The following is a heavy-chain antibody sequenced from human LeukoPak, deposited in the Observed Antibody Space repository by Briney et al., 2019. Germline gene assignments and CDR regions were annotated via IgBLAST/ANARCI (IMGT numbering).Heavy chain of an antibody. Sequence: GGSLRLSCAASGFTFSSYAMSWVRRAPGKGLEWVSAISGSGGSTYYADSVKGRFTISRDNSKNTLYLQMNSLRAEDTAVYYCAKDLGIAVARALGGYWGQGTLVTVSS. V-gene: IGHV3-23*01. CDR2: ISGSGGST. D-gene: IGHD6-19*01. CDR1: GFTFSSYA. CDR3: AKDLGIAVARALGGY. J-gene: IGHJ4*02.